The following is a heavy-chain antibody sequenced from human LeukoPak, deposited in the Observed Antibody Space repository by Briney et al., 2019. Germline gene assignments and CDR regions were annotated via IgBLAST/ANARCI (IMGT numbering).Heavy chain of an antibody. Sequence: ASVKVSCKASGYTFTSYGISWVRQAPGQGREWMGWISAYNGNTNYAQKLQGRVTMTTDTSTSTAYMALRSLRSDDTAVYYCARDIARVAAKPGDYWGQGTLVTVSS. J-gene: IGHJ4*02. V-gene: IGHV1-18*01. CDR3: ARDIARVAAKPGDY. CDR2: ISAYNGNT. CDR1: GYTFTSYG. D-gene: IGHD2-2*02.